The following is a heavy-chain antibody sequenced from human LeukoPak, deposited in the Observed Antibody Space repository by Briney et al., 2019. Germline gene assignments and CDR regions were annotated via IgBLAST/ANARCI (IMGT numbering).Heavy chain of an antibody. D-gene: IGHD7-27*01. CDR3: AKDITGDRRDWFDP. Sequence: GGSLRLSCAASGFTFDGYAMHWVRQAPGKGLEWVSLISGDGGSTYYADSVKGRFTISRDNSKNSLYLQMNSLRTEDTALYYCAKDITGDRRDWFDPWGQGTLVTVSS. CDR1: GFTFDGYA. CDR2: ISGDGGST. V-gene: IGHV3-43*02. J-gene: IGHJ5*02.